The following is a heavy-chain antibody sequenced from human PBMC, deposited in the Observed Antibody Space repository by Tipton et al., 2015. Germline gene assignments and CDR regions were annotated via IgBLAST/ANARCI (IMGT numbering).Heavy chain of an antibody. CDR2: ISHSGNT. CDR3: ACQDYDSLTRDYQTVDY. J-gene: IGHJ4*02. CDR1: GDSVTYYY. D-gene: IGHD3-9*01. V-gene: IGHV4-59*04. Sequence: TLSLTCTVSGDSVTYYYWSWIRQPPGKGLEWIGSISHSGNTYYNPSLKSRVTMSRDTSKNQFSLKLTSVTAADTAVYYCACQDYDSLTRDYQTVDYWGQGTLVTVSS.